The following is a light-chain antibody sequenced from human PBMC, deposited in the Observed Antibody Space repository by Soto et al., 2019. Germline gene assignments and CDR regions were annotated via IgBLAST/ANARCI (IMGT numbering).Light chain of an antibody. Sequence: DIQMTQSPSSLSASIGDGVTITCRASQSINTYLNWYQQKPGKAPKLLISAASNLQSGVPSRFRGSGSGPDFTLTISSLQTEDFATYYCQQSFSTRLITFGQGTRLAIK. V-gene: IGKV1-39*01. CDR1: QSINTY. CDR3: QQSFSTRLIT. CDR2: AAS. J-gene: IGKJ5*01.